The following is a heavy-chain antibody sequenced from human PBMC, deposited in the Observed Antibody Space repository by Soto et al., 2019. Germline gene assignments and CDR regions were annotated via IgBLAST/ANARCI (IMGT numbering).Heavy chain of an antibody. CDR3: ARERRYCSGGSCYLNYYYYYMDV. J-gene: IGHJ6*03. V-gene: IGHV1-2*04. CDR1: GYTFTGYY. D-gene: IGHD2-15*01. Sequence: ASVKVSCKASGYTFTGYYMHWVRQAPGQGLEWMGWINPNSGGTNYAQKFQGWVTMTRDTSISTAYMELSRLRSDDTAVYYCARERRYCSGGSCYLNYYYYYMDVWGKGTPVTVSS. CDR2: INPNSGGT.